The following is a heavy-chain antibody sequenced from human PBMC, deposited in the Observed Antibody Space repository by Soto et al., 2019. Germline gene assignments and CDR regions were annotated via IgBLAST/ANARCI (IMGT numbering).Heavy chain of an antibody. CDR2: ITPDGGGT. D-gene: IGHD1-26*01. CDR3: ASRSTGNYSNGVDI. V-gene: IGHV1-2*02. CDR1: GYTFSGYY. Sequence: QEQLVQSGSEMRKPGASVKVSCKAAGYTFSGYYVHWMRQISGQGLERLGWITPDGGGTNYEPKLRARVTLTRDMSLNTVYMELKGLTSDDTAVYFCASRSTGNYSNGVDIWGQGTTVTVSS. J-gene: IGHJ6*02.